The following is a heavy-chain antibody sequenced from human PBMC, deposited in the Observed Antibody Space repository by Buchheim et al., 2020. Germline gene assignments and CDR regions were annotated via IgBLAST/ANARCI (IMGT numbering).Heavy chain of an antibody. V-gene: IGHV4-34*01. CDR2: INHSGST. CDR1: GGSFSGYY. J-gene: IGHJ6*02. D-gene: IGHD3-3*01. CDR3: ARGGGQNDYDFWSGYYGGYGMDA. Sequence: QVQLQQWGAGLLKPSETLSLTCAVYGGSFSGYYWSWIRQPPGKGLEWIGEINHSGSTNYNPSLKSRVTISVDTSKNQFSLKLSSVTAADTAVYYCARGGGQNDYDFWSGYYGGYGMDAWGQGTT.